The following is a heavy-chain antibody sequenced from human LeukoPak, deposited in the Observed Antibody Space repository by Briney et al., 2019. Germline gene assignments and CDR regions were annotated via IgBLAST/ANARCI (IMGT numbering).Heavy chain of an antibody. CDR1: EFTFSSYN. V-gene: IGHV3-21*01. D-gene: IGHD3-3*01. J-gene: IGHJ4*02. Sequence: GGSLRLSCAASEFTFSSYNMNWVRQAPGKGLEWVSSISSSSDYIYYADSVKGRFTMSRDNAKNSLYLQMNSLRAEDTAVYYCARGGLTIFGVVTKRKGPIDYWGQGTLVTVSS. CDR3: ARGGLTIFGVVTKRKGPIDY. CDR2: ISSSSDYI.